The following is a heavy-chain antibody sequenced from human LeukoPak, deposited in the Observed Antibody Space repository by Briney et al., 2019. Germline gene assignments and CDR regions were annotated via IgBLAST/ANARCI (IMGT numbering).Heavy chain of an antibody. J-gene: IGHJ4*02. CDR1: GGTFSSYA. V-gene: IGHV1-69*04. D-gene: IGHD1-7*01. Sequence: GSSVKVSCKASGGTFSSYAISWVRQAPGQGLEWMGRIIPIPGIANYAQKFQGRVTITADKSTSTAYMELSSLRSEDTAVYYCARDQLELPTGFDYWGQGTLVTVSS. CDR3: ARDQLELPTGFDY. CDR2: IIPIPGIA.